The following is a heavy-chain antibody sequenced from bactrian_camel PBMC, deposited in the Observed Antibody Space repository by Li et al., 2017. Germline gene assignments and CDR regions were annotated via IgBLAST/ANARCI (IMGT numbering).Heavy chain of an antibody. Sequence: QVQLVESGGGSVQPGGSVRIACAISGDASSIDCMGWFRQAPGHEREGVATIYTEYGTTYYADSVKGRFTISQDNAKNTVYLQMNNLNPAVTAMYYCAAEGLFPRCVYSVASADFGYWGQGTQVTVS. CDR1: GDASSIDC. D-gene: IGHD4*01. V-gene: IGHV3S28*01. CDR2: IYTEYGTT. J-gene: IGHJ6*01. CDR3: AAEGLFPRCVYSVASADFGY.